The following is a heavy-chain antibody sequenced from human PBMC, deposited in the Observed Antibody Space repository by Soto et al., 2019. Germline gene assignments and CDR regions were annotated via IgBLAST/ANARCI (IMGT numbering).Heavy chain of an antibody. CDR2: IRSKANSYAT. J-gene: IGHJ5*02. Sequence: EVQLVESGGGLVQPGGSLKLSCAASGFTFSGSAMHWVRQASGKGLEWVGRIRSKANSYATAYAASVKGRFTISRDDSKNTAYLQMNSLKTEDTAVYYCTRTYYGSGSYYPSWGQGNLVTVSS. D-gene: IGHD3-10*01. CDR1: GFTFSGSA. CDR3: TRTYYGSGSYYPS. V-gene: IGHV3-73*02.